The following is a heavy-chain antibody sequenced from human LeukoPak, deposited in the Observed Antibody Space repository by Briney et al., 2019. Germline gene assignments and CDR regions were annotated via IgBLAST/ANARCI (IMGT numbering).Heavy chain of an antibody. CDR3: ARIAYGDYETQDY. J-gene: IGHJ4*02. CDR1: GYTFTCYY. D-gene: IGHD4-17*01. Sequence: GASVKVSCKTSGYTFTCYYIHWVRQAPGQGLEWMGWINPNSGDTNYAQKFQGRVTMTRDTSISTAYMELRRLRSDDTAVFYCARIAYGDYETQDYWGQGSLVTVSS. V-gene: IGHV1-2*02. CDR2: INPNSGDT.